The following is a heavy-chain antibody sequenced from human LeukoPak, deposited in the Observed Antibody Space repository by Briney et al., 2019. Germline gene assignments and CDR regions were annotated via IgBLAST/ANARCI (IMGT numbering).Heavy chain of an antibody. J-gene: IGHJ3*02. V-gene: IGHV3-30*18. CDR3: AKDHHSGYYLDAFDI. CDR1: GFTFSSYG. Sequence: GGSLRLSCAASGFTFSSYGMHWVRQAPGKGLEWVAVISYDGSNKYYADSVKGRFTISRDNSKNTLYLQMNSLRAEDTAVYYCAKDHHSGYYLDAFDIWGQGTMVTVPS. CDR2: ISYDGSNK. D-gene: IGHD3-22*01.